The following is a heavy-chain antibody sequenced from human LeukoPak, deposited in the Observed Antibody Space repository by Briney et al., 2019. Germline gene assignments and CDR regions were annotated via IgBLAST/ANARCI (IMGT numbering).Heavy chain of an antibody. Sequence: SQTLSLTCAISGDSVSSNNGAWNWIRQSPSRGLEWLGRTYYRSKWYNDYAESLISRITISPVTSKNQFSLQLYSGTPEDTAVYNCAREVGTTGWHTFDYWGQGTRVPV. CDR1: GDSVSSNNGA. J-gene: IGHJ4*02. CDR3: AREVGTTGWHTFDY. CDR2: TYYRSKWYN. V-gene: IGHV6-1*01. D-gene: IGHD3-9*01.